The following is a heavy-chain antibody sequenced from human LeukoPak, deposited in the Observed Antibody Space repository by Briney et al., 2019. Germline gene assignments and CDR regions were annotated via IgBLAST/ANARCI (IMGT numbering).Heavy chain of an antibody. CDR3: ARWWLVWRLGDNWFDP. V-gene: IGHV4-39*01. D-gene: IGHD6-19*01. CDR2: IYYSGST. Sequence: PSETLSLTCIVSGGSISSISSNNYHWGWIRQPPGKGLEWIGSIYYSGSTYYNPSLKSRVTISVDTSKNQFSLKLSSVTAADTAVYYCARWWLVWRLGDNWFDPWGQGTLVTVSS. J-gene: IGHJ5*02. CDR1: GGSISSISSNNYH.